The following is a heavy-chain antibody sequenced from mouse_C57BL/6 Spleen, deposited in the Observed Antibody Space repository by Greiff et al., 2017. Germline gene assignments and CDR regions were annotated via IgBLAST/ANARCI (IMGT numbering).Heavy chain of an antibody. D-gene: IGHD2-4*01. V-gene: IGHV1-74*01. J-gene: IGHJ4*01. Sequence: VKLQQPGAELVKPGASVKVSCKASGYTFTSYWMHWVKQRPGQGLEWIGRIHPSDSDTNYNQKFKGKATLTVDKSSSTAYMQLSSLTSEDSAVYYCAMGDYDPWAMDYWGQGTSVTVSS. CDR1: GYTFTSYW. CDR2: IHPSDSDT. CDR3: AMGDYDPWAMDY.